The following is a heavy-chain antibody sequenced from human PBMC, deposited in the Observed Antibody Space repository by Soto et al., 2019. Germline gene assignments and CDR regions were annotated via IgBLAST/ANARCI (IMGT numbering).Heavy chain of an antibody. Sequence: QVQLQQWGAGLLKPSETLSLTCAVFGGSVNSGNYYWSWIRQPPGKGLEWIGEMSHSGGTHFNPSLKSRVTISVDTSKNQFSLKMSSVXAXDTALYYCARVERGTATTVVDAFDIWGPGTMVTVSS. CDR1: GGSVNSGNYY. CDR2: MSHSGGT. D-gene: IGHD1-1*01. J-gene: IGHJ3*02. CDR3: ARVERGTATTVVDAFDI. V-gene: IGHV4-34*01.